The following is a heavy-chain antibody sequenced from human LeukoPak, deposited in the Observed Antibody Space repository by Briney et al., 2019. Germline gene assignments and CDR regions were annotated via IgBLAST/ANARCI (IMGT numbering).Heavy chain of an antibody. Sequence: ASVKVSCKASGYTFTSYYMHWVRQAPGQGPEWMGIINPSGGSTSYAQKFQGRVTMTRDTSTSTVYMELSSLRSEDMAVYYCARVMSGYDSSGYSSKMFDYWGQGTLLTASS. CDR1: GYTFTSYY. J-gene: IGHJ4*02. D-gene: IGHD3-22*01. CDR2: INPSGGST. V-gene: IGHV1-46*01. CDR3: ARVMSGYDSSGYSSKMFDY.